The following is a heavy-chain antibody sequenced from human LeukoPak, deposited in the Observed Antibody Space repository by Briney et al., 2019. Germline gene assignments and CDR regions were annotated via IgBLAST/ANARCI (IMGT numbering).Heavy chain of an antibody. J-gene: IGHJ4*02. CDR1: GFTVSSNY. D-gene: IGHD3-10*01. CDR3: ARGATYYYGSGSYYRPYYFDY. Sequence: GGYLRLSCAASGFTVSSNYMSWVRLAPGKGLEWVSVIYSGGSTYYADSVKGRFTISRDNSKNTLYLQMNSLRAEDTAVYYCARGATYYYGSGSYYRPYYFDYWGQGTLVTVSS. V-gene: IGHV3-53*01. CDR2: IYSGGST.